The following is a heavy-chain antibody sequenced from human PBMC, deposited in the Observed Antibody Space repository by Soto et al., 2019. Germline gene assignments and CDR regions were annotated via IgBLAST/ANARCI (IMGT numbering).Heavy chain of an antibody. CDR2: IIPIFGTA. Sequence: QVQLVQSGAEVKKPGSSVKVSCKASGGTFSSYAISWERQAPGQGLEWMGGIIPIFGTANYAQKFQGRVTITADESTSTAYMELSSLRSEYTAVYYCARGVAVAGTDYYYGMDVWGQGTTVTVSS. CDR1: GGTFSSYA. CDR3: ARGVAVAGTDYYYGMDV. J-gene: IGHJ6*02. V-gene: IGHV1-69*01. D-gene: IGHD6-19*01.